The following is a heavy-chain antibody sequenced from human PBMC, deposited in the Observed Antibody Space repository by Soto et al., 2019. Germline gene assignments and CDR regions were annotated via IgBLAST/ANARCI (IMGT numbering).Heavy chain of an antibody. Sequence: ASVKVSCKASGYTFVDYGFSWVRQAPGQGLEWMGWISPYNGNTHYVETFQGRVTMTTDTSTSTAFMELRTLTSDDAAVYYCARVPTPTHGDSNKNNFSDPWGQGTLVTVSS. CDR1: GYTFVDYG. CDR3: ARVPTPTHGDSNKNNFSDP. V-gene: IGHV1-18*04. CDR2: ISPYNGNT. D-gene: IGHD1-1*01. J-gene: IGHJ5*02.